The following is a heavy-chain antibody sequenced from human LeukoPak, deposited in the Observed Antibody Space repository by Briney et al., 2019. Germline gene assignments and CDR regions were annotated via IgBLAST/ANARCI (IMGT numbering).Heavy chain of an antibody. CDR1: GFTFSSYG. J-gene: IGHJ6*02. CDR3: AKDHPIGYGMDV. CDR2: ISYDGSNK. Sequence: PGRSLRLSCAASGFTFSSYGMHWVRQAPGKGPEWVAVISYDGSNKYYADSVKGRFTISRDNSKNTLYLQMNSLRAEDTAVYYCAKDHPIGYGMDVWGQGTTVTVSS. V-gene: IGHV3-30*18.